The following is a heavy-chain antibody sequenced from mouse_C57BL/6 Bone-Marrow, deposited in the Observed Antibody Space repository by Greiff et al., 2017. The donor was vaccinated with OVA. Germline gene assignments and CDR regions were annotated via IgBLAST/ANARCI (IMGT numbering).Heavy chain of an antibody. V-gene: IGHV1-54*01. CDR2: INPGSGGT. D-gene: IGHD1-1*01. CDR1: GYAFTNYL. J-gene: IGHJ1*03. CDR3: ARRGLVVHWYFDV. Sequence: QVQLQQSGAELVRPGTSVKVSCKASGYAFTNYLIEWVKQRPGQGLEWIGVINPGSGGTNYNEKFKGKATLTADKASSTAYMQLSSLTSEDSAVYFCARRGLVVHWYFDVWGTGTTVTVSS.